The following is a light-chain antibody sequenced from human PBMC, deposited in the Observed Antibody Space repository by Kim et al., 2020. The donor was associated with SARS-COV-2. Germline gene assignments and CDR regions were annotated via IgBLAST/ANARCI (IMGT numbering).Light chain of an antibody. CDR2: AAS. Sequence: ASVGDRVTITCRASQDIRNDLGWYQQNPGRAPKRLIYAASSLQSGVPSKFSGSGSGTDFTLTITSLQPEDIATYYCQQYKSYPITLGQGTRLEIK. V-gene: IGKV1-17*01. J-gene: IGKJ5*01. CDR1: QDIRND. CDR3: QQYKSYPIT.